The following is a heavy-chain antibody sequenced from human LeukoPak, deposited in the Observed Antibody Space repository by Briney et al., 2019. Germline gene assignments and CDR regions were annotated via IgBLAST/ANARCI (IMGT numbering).Heavy chain of an antibody. CDR2: INHSGST. D-gene: IGHD3-16*01. V-gene: IGHV4-34*01. CDR1: GGSFSGYY. CDR3: ASVPPDDGYYYYGMDV. Sequence: PSETLSLTCAVYGGSFSGYYWSWIRPPPGKGRSWIGEINHSGSTNYNPSLKSRVTISVDTSKHQFSLKLSSVTAADTAVYYCASVPPDDGYYYYGMDVWGQGTTVTVSS. J-gene: IGHJ6*02.